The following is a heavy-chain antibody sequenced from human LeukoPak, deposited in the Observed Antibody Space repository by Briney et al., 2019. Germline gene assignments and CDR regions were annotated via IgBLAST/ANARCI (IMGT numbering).Heavy chain of an antibody. CDR1: GFTFDDYG. J-gene: IGHJ4*02. CDR2: INWNGGST. CDR3: ARVWSDNYYDSSGYYSPFDY. V-gene: IGHV3-20*04. D-gene: IGHD3-22*01. Sequence: PGGSLRLSCAASGFTFDDYGMSWVRQAPGKGLEWVSGINWNGGSTGYADSVKGRFTISRDNAKNSLYLQMNSLRAEDTALYYCARVWSDNYYDSSGYYSPFDYWGQGTLVTVSS.